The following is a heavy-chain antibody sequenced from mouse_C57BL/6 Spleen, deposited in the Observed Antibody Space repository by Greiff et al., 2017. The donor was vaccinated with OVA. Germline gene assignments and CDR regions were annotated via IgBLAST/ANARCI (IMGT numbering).Heavy chain of an antibody. V-gene: IGHV5-16*01. CDR2: INYDGSST. D-gene: IGHD1-1*01. CDR3: ARVYYYGSRYFDY. J-gene: IGHJ2*01. CDR1: GFTFSDYY. Sequence: EVMLVESEGGLVQPGSSMKLSCTASGFTFSDYYMAWVRQVPEKGLEWVANINYDGSSTYYLDSLKSRFIISRDNAKNILYLQMSSLKSEDTATYYCARVYYYGSRYFDYWGQGTTLTVSS.